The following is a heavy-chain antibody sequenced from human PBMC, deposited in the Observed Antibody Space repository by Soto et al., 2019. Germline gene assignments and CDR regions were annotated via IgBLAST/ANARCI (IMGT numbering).Heavy chain of an antibody. CDR3: ARDKGGSSPALDAFDI. D-gene: IGHD6-13*01. V-gene: IGHV1-3*01. CDR1: GYTFTSYA. J-gene: IGHJ3*02. Sequence: ASVKVSCKASGYTFTSYAMHWVRQAPGQRLEWMGWINAGNGNTKYSQKFQGRVTITRDTSASTAYMELSSLRSEDTAVYYCARDKGGSSPALDAFDIWGQGTMVTVSS. CDR2: INAGNGNT.